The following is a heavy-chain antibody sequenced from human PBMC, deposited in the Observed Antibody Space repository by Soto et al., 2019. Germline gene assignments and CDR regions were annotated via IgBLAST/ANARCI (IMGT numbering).Heavy chain of an antibody. CDR1: GYSFTSYW. D-gene: IGHD2-2*01. J-gene: IGHJ6*02. Sequence: EVQLVQSGAEVKKPGESLKISCKGSGYSFTSYWIGWVRQMPGKGLEWMGIIYPGDSDTRYSPSFQGQVTISADKSISTAYLQWSSLKASDTAMYYCARRSSGCSSTSCYVGYYYYGMDVWGQGTTVTVSS. V-gene: IGHV5-51*01. CDR3: ARRSSGCSSTSCYVGYYYYGMDV. CDR2: IYPGDSDT.